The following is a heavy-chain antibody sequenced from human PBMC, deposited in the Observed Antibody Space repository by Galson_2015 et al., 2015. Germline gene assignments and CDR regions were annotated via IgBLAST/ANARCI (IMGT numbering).Heavy chain of an antibody. V-gene: IGHV3-48*02. CDR2: ISSSSSTI. J-gene: IGHJ3*02. CDR1: GFTFSSYS. D-gene: IGHD1-26*01. Sequence: SLRLSCAASGFTFSSYSMNWVRQAPGKGLEWVSYISSSSSTIYYADSVKGRFTISRDNAKNSLYLQMNSLRDEDTAVYYCAGDRWEWELLDHAFDIWGQGTMVTVSS. CDR3: AGDRWEWELLDHAFDI.